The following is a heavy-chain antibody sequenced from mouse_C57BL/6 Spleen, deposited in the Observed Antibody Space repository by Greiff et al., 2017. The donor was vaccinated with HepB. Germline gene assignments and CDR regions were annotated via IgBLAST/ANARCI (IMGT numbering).Heavy chain of an antibody. CDR1: GFTFSSYA. CDR3: ARTMAPFAY. V-gene: IGHV5-4*03. J-gene: IGHJ3*01. Sequence: EVKVEESGGGLVKPGGSLKLSCAASGFTFSSYAMSWVRQTPEKRLEWVATISDGGSYTYYPDNVKGRFTIARDNAKNHLYLQISHLKSEDTAMYYCARTMAPFAYWGQGTLVTVSA. CDR2: ISDGGSYT. D-gene: IGHD1-1*02.